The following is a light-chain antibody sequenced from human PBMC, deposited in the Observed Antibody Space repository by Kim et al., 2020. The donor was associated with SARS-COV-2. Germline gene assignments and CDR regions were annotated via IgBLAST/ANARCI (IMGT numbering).Light chain of an antibody. V-gene: IGLV3-1*01. CDR3: QAWDTSTVV. J-gene: IGLJ3*02. CDR1: NLGDRY. CDR2: QNN. Sequence: VAPGQTAPITCSGDNLGDRYVCWYQQKPGQSPVLVIDQNNKRPSGIPEQFSGSYSGNTATLTISGTQALDEADYYCQAWDTSTVVFGGGTQLTVL.